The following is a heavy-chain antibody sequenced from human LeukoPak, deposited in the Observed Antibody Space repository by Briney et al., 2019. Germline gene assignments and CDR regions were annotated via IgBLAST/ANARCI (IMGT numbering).Heavy chain of an antibody. D-gene: IGHD5-18*01. Sequence: GGSLRLSCAASGFTFSSYAMNWVRQAPGKGLEWISSISGSGDNTYYADSVKGRFTISRDNSKNTLYLQMSSLRAEDTAVYFCATKTAFDYWGQGTLVTVSS. CDR2: ISGSGDNT. CDR3: ATKTAFDY. CDR1: GFTFSSYA. V-gene: IGHV3-23*01. J-gene: IGHJ4*02.